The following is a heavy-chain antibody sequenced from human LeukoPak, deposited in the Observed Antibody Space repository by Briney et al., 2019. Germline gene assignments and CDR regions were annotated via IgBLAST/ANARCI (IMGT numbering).Heavy chain of an antibody. CDR3: ARDRKGDGYKKIDY. CDR2: MNPNIGGT. Sequence: ASVKVSCKASGYTFTGSYIHWVRQAPGQGLEWMGWMNPNIGGTNYTQKFQGRVSMTRDTSISTAYMELRRLTSDDTAGYYCARDRKGDGYKKIDYWGQGTLVTVST. V-gene: IGHV1-2*02. CDR1: GYTFTGSY. D-gene: IGHD5-24*01. J-gene: IGHJ4*02.